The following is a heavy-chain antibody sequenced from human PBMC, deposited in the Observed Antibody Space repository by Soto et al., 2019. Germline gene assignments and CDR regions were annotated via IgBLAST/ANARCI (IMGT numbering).Heavy chain of an antibody. D-gene: IGHD7-27*01. CDR3: ARWGPYYHYGMDV. CDR1: GYTFPCYY. Sequence: SVKVACNASGYTFPCYYMHCVRQAPGQGLEWMGIINPSGGSTSYAQKFQGRVTMTRDTSTSTVYMELSSLRSEDTAVYYCARWGPYYHYGMDVWAQGTTVTVSS. CDR2: INPSGGST. V-gene: IGHV1-46*01. J-gene: IGHJ6*02.